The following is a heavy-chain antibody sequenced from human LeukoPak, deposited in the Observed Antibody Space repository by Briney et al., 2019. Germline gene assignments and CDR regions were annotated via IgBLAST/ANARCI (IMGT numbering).Heavy chain of an antibody. Sequence: SQTLSLTCTVSGGSISSGSYYWSWIQQPAGKGLEWIGRIYTSGSTNYNPSLKSRVTISVDTSKNQFSLKLSSVTAADTAVYYCARGAVAGPYDYWGQGTLVTVSS. CDR1: GGSISSGSYY. J-gene: IGHJ4*02. D-gene: IGHD6-19*01. CDR2: IYTSGST. CDR3: ARGAVAGPYDY. V-gene: IGHV4-61*02.